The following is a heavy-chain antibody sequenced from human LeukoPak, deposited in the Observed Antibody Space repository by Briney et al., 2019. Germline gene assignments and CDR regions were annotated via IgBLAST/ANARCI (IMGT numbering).Heavy chain of an antibody. D-gene: IGHD7-27*01. CDR3: ARGEGDWGYYFDY. V-gene: IGHV4-39*07. Sequence: SETLSLTCTVSGGSISSSSYYWGWIRRPPGKGLEWIGSIYYSGSTYYNPSLKSRVTISVDTSKNQFSLKLSSVTAADTAVYYCARGEGDWGYYFDYWGQGTLVTVSS. CDR1: GGSISSSSYY. CDR2: IYYSGST. J-gene: IGHJ4*02.